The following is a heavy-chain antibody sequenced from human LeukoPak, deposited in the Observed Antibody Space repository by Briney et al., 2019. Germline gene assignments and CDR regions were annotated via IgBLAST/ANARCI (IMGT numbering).Heavy chain of an antibody. Sequence: GGSLKLSCAVSGFTFSNNAMSWVRQAPGKGLEWVSAISGSGDSTYYADSVKGRFTLSRDNSKNTLYLQMNSLRAEDTAVYYCANGFWNGYLNHWGQGTLVSVSS. D-gene: IGHD3-3*01. CDR1: GFTFSNNA. V-gene: IGHV3-23*01. J-gene: IGHJ5*02. CDR2: ISGSGDST. CDR3: ANGFWNGYLNH.